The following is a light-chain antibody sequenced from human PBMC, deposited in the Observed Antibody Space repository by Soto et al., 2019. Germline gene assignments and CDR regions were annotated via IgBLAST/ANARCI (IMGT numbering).Light chain of an antibody. CDR3: QTWGTGIPV. CDR2: LNSDGSH. V-gene: IGLV4-69*01. J-gene: IGLJ3*02. CDR1: SGHLNYA. Sequence: QPVLTQSPSASASLGASVTLTCTLSSGHLNYAIAWHQQQPDKGPRYLMKLNSDGSHTKGDGIPDRFSGSSSGAERYLSISSLQSEDEADYYCQTWGTGIPVFGGGTKLTVL.